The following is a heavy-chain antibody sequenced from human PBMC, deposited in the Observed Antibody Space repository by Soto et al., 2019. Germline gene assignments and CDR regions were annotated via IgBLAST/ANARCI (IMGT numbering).Heavy chain of an antibody. D-gene: IGHD3-22*01. J-gene: IGHJ4*02. Sequence: AXETLSLTCAVSSDSISSGYYCDWIRQPPVKGLEWIGSIFHSGTPYYNPSLKSRLTISMDTSKTQFSLKLTSVTAADTAVYYCARRGSRSSSALPSYDYWGRGLLVTVSS. CDR3: ARRGSRSSSALPSYDY. CDR1: SDSISSGYY. V-gene: IGHV4-38-2*01. CDR2: IFHSGTP.